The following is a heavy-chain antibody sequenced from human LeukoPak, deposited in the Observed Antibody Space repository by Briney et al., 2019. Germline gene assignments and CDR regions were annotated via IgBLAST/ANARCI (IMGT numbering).Heavy chain of an antibody. J-gene: IGHJ4*02. CDR2: INHSGST. V-gene: IGHV4-34*01. Sequence: MPSETLSLTCAVYGGSFSGYYWSWIRQPPGKGLEWIGEINHSGSTNYNPSLKSRVTISVDTSKNQFSLKLSSVTAADTAVYYCASRYGDYADDYWSQGTLVTVSS. D-gene: IGHD4-17*01. CDR1: GGSFSGYY. CDR3: ASRYGDYADDY.